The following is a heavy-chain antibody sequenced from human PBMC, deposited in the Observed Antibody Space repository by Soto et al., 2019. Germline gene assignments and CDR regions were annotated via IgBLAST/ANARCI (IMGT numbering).Heavy chain of an antibody. D-gene: IGHD2-21*02. CDR2: FESGGSI. Sequence: GGSLRLSCAASGFSVRTNYMSWVRQAPGKGLEWVSVFESGGSIYYADSVKGRFIISRDYARNTVDLQLNSLRADDTAVYYCARAGVTPDFFDYWGQGTLVTISS. CDR3: ARAGVTPDFFDY. V-gene: IGHV3-53*01. CDR1: GFSVRTNY. J-gene: IGHJ4*02.